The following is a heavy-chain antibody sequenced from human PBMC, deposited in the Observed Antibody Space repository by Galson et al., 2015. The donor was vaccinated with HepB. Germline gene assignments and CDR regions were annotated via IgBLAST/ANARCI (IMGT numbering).Heavy chain of an antibody. CDR1: GFTFSSYA. D-gene: IGHD3-9*01. J-gene: IGHJ5*02. CDR3: ARSLSDIPARGLGFDP. CDR2: ISYDGSNK. V-gene: IGHV3-30*04. Sequence: SLRLSCAASGFTFSSYAMHWVRQAPGKGLEWVAVISYDGSNKYYADSVKGRFTISRDNSKNTLYLQMNSLRAEDTAVYYCARSLSDIPARGLGFDPWGQGTLVTVSS.